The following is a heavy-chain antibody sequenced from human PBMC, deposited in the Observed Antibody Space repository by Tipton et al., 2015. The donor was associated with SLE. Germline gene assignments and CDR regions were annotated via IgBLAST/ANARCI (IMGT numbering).Heavy chain of an antibody. CDR3: ARLQYIFGGMDV. CDR2: INHRGGT. J-gene: IGHJ6*04. Sequence: TLSLTCAVFGGSFSGNYWIWIRQTPGKGLEWIGEINHRGGTNLNPSLESRVSVSKDTSKNQFSPKLTSVTAADTAVYYCARLQYIFGGMDVWGEGTTVTVSS. V-gene: IGHV4-34*01. CDR1: GGSFSGNY. D-gene: IGHD3-3*01.